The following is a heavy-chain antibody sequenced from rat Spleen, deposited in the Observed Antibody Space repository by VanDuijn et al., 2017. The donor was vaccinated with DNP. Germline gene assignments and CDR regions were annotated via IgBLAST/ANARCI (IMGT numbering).Heavy chain of an antibody. Sequence: EVQLVESGGGVVQPGKSLKLSCAASGFSFSDSAMAWVRQAPKKGLEWVATISISGNRTSYPDSVKGRFTISRDDAKSSLYLQMNSLKSEDTATYYCARHDTYYFDYWGQGVMVTVSS. V-gene: IGHV5-17*01. J-gene: IGHJ2*01. CDR1: GFSFSDSA. CDR3: ARHDTYYFDY. CDR2: ISISGNRT.